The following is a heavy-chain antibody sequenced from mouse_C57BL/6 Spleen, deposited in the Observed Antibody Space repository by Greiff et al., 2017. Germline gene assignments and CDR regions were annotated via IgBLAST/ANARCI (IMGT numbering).Heavy chain of an antibody. J-gene: IGHJ1*03. CDR2: IYPGDGDT. V-gene: IGHV1-80*01. CDR3: ARGASDWYFEV. Sequence: QVQLKQSGAELVKPGASVKISCKASGYAFSSYWMNWVKQRPGKGLEWIGQIYPGDGDTNYNGKVKGKATLTADKSSSTAYMQLSSLTSEDSAVYFCARGASDWYFEVWGTGTTVTVSS. CDR1: GYAFSSYW. D-gene: IGHD3-1*01.